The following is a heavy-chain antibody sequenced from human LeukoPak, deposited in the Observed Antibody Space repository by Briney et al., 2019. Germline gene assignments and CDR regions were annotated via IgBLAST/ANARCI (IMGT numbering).Heavy chain of an antibody. V-gene: IGHV3-23*01. CDR1: GFTFSSYA. Sequence: GGSLRLSRAASGFTFSSYAMSWVRQAPGKGLEWVSVISGSGDTTYYADSVKGRFTISRDNSKNTLYLQMNALRAEDTAVYYCARQAEGSYYFDYWGQGTLVTVSS. CDR2: ISGSGDTT. CDR3: ARQAEGSYYFDY. J-gene: IGHJ4*02. D-gene: IGHD1-14*01.